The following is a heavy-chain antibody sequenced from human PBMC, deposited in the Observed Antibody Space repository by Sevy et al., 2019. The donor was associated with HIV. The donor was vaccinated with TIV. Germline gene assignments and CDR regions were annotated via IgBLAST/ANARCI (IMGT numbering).Heavy chain of an antibody. V-gene: IGHV3-53*01. J-gene: IGHJ5*02. CDR2: IYSGGST. Sequence: GGSLRLSCVASGFTVSSSYMTWVRQPPGKGLEWVSVIYSGGSTYYADSVKGRFTISRDNSKNTLYLQMNNLRADDTAVYYCARGRGVFGAVAINWFDPWGQGALVTVS. CDR1: GFTVSSSY. D-gene: IGHD3-3*01. CDR3: ARGRGVFGAVAINWFDP.